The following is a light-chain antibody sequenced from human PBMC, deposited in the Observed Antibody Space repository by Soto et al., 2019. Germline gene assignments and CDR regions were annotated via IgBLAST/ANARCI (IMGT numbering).Light chain of an antibody. CDR1: QSVSNK. CDR2: GAS. CDR3: QHYNNWPQT. V-gene: IGKV3D-15*01. J-gene: IGKJ1*01. Sequence: EIVITQSPATLSVSPGERATLSCRASQSVSNKLAWYQQKPGQAPRLLIYGASTRATGIPARFSGSGSGTEFTLTISSXQSEDFALYYCQHYNNWPQTFGQGTKVDTK.